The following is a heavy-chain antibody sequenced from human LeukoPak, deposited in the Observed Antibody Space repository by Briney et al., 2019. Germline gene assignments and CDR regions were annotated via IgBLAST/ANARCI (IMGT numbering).Heavy chain of an antibody. V-gene: IGHV3-33*01. Sequence: GGSLRLSCAASGFTFSSYGMHWVRQAPGKGLEWVASIWYDGSNKYYADSVKGRFTISRDNRRNTLYLQMNSLRAEDTAVYSCARDHSGTQDYWGQGTLVTVSS. J-gene: IGHJ4*02. CDR3: ARDHSGTQDY. D-gene: IGHD1-1*01. CDR1: GFTFSSYG. CDR2: IWYDGSNK.